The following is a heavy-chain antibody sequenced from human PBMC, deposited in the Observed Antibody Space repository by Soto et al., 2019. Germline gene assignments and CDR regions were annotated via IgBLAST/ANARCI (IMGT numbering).Heavy chain of an antibody. CDR1: GYTFTSYD. V-gene: IGHV1-8*01. CDR3: ASFSRPYYDFWSASPSFDY. J-gene: IGHJ4*02. D-gene: IGHD3-3*01. CDR2: MNPNSGNT. Sequence: ASVKVSCKASGYTFTSYDINWVRQATGQGLEWMGWMNPNSGNTGYAQKFQGRVTMTRNTSISTAYMELSSLRSEDTAVYYCASFSRPYYDFWSASPSFDYWGQGTLVTVSS.